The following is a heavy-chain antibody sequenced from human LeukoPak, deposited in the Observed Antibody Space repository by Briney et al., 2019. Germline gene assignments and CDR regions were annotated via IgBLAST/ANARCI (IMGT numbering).Heavy chain of an antibody. CDR1: GFIFSQYS. CDR3: ARDAGNSGYGCDL. V-gene: IGHV3-48*01. D-gene: IGHD5-12*01. J-gene: IGHJ5*02. Sequence: GGSLRLSCAASGFIFSQYSMNWVRQAPGKGLEWVSHIRSSSETFYADSAKGRFTISRDNARNSLYLQMNNLRGDDTAIYYCARDAGNSGYGCDLWGQRTLVTVSS. CDR2: IRSSSET.